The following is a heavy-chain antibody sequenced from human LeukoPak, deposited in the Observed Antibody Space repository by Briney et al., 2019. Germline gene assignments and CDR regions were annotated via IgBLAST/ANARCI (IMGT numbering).Heavy chain of an antibody. CDR2: IYYSGST. V-gene: IGHV4-31*03. Sequence: SQTLSLTCTVSGGSISSGGYYWSWIRQHPGKGLEGIGDIYYSGSTYYNPSLKSRVTISVDTSKNQFSLKLSSVTAADTAVYYCARFSQNWFDPWGQGTLVTVSS. J-gene: IGHJ5*02. CDR3: ARFSQNWFDP. CDR1: GGSISSGGYY.